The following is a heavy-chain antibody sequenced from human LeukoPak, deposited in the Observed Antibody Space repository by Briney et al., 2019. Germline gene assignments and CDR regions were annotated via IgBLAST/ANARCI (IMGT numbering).Heavy chain of an antibody. D-gene: IGHD5-24*01. CDR2: IGGST. J-gene: IGHJ3*02. V-gene: IGHV1-46*01. Sequence: ASVKVSCKASGYTFSNYYIHWVRQAPGQGLEWMGIIGGSTNYAQKFQGRVTMTRDTSTSTVYMELSSLKSEDTAVYYCARVRDGYNDAYDIWGQGTMVTVHS. CDR1: GYTFSNYY. CDR3: ARVRDGYNDAYDI.